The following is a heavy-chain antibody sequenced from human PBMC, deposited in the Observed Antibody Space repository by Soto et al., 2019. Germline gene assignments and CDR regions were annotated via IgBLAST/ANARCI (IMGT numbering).Heavy chain of an antibody. CDR2: ISPYNGNT. D-gene: IGHD3-10*01. CDR1: GYTFTRYT. J-gene: IGHJ5*02. V-gene: IGHV1-3*01. CDR3: ARVDYYGSGSYTLNWLDP. Sequence: SSVKVSFKASGYTFTRYTMNSVRQAPGQRLEWMGWISPYNGNTNYSQKFQDRVIITRDTSTSTAYMELRSLRSDDTAVYYCARVDYYGSGSYTLNWLDPWGQGILVTVSS.